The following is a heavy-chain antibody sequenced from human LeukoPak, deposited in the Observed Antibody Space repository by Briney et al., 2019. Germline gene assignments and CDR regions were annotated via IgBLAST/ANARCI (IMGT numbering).Heavy chain of an antibody. CDR1: GFTFSSYA. CDR3: ARAVLLWFVFPDAFDI. V-gene: IGHV3-30*04. Sequence: PGGSLRLSCAASGFTFSSYAMHWVRQAPGKGLEWVAVISYDGSNKYYADSVKGRFTISRDNSKNTLYLQMNSLRSDDTAVYYCARAVLLWFVFPDAFDIWGQGTMVTVSS. J-gene: IGHJ3*02. CDR2: ISYDGSNK. D-gene: IGHD3-10*01.